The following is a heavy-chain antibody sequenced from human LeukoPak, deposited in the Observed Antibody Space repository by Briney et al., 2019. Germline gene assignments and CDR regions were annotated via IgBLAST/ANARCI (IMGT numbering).Heavy chain of an antibody. Sequence: SETLSLTCTVSGGSISSYYWSWIRQPPGKGLEWIGYIYYSGSTNYNPSLKSRVTISVDTSKNQFSLKLSSVTAADTAVYYCARGGYYGSGSYSEGLFPYYYYYGMDVWGKGTTVTVSS. CDR3: ARGGYYGSGSYSEGLFPYYYYYGMDV. J-gene: IGHJ6*04. V-gene: IGHV4-59*01. D-gene: IGHD3-10*01. CDR1: GGSISSYY. CDR2: IYYSGST.